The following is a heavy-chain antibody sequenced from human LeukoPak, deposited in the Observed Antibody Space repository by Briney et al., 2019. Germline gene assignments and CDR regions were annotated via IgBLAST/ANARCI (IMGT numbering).Heavy chain of an antibody. CDR2: ISTTGTT. CDR3: GRDGIWRRFDL. V-gene: IGHV4-4*07. D-gene: IGHD1-1*01. CDR1: RGSPMSYY. Sequence: PSRTLSLTCSVSRGSPMSYYWNWIRPPAGKRLEWIARISTTGTTISTPSLQRRVRISEDKSKNEFYLELTSRTAEDTAVYFCGRDGIWRRFDLWGPGIRVTVSS. J-gene: IGHJ5*01.